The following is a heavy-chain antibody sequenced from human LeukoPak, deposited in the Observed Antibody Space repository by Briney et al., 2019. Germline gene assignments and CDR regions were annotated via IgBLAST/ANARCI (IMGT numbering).Heavy chain of an antibody. CDR2: INPGDSDT. D-gene: IGHD6-19*01. CDR1: GYIFSTYW. J-gene: IGHJ4*02. CDR3: ARHLGSTSGWYDY. Sequence: GESLKISCKGSGYIFSTYWIAWVRQMPAEGLEWMGIINPGDSDTRYSPSFEGQVTISVDKSINTAYLQWSSLKASDTAMYYCARHLGSTSGWYDYWGQGTLVSVSS. V-gene: IGHV5-51*01.